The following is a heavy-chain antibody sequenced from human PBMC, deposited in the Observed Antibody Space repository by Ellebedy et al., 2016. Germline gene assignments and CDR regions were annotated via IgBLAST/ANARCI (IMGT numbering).Heavy chain of an antibody. CDR2: LTLHGADT. D-gene: IGHD3-9*01. CDR1: GFTFSAHW. CDR3: AKDFNWFDGY. V-gene: IGHV3-74*01. J-gene: IGHJ4*02. Sequence: HTGGSLRLSCAASGFTFSAHWMHWVRRAPGKGLMWVSRLTLHGADTSYAHSVKGRFTISRDNSKSTLSLQMNILQAEDTAVYYFAKDFNWFDGYWGQGTLVTVSS.